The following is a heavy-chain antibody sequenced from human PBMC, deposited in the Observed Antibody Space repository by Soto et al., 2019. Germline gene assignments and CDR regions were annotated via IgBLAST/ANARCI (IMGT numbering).Heavy chain of an antibody. CDR1: GFTFSSYS. CDR2: ISSSSSYI. D-gene: IGHD1-26*01. V-gene: IGHV3-21*01. Sequence: GGSLRLSCAASGFTFSSYSMNWVRQAPGKGLEWVSSISSSSSYIYYADSVKGRFTISRDNAKNSLYLQMNSLRAEDTAVYYCARKQEYSGSFADYWGQGTLVTVSS. J-gene: IGHJ4*02. CDR3: ARKQEYSGSFADY.